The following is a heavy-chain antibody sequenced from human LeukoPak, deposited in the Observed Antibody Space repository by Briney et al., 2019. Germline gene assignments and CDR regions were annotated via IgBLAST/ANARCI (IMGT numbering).Heavy chain of an antibody. D-gene: IGHD4-17*01. CDR3: ARDSTVTHACSGYGFDI. Sequence: PGGSLRLSCAASGFTFSGYSMNWVRQAPGKGLEWVSYISSSSSTTYYADSVQGRFTISRDNAKNSLYLQMDSLRDGDTAVYYCARDSTVTHACSGYGFDIWGQGTMVTVSS. J-gene: IGHJ3*02. CDR2: ISSSSSTT. CDR1: GFTFSGYS. V-gene: IGHV3-48*02.